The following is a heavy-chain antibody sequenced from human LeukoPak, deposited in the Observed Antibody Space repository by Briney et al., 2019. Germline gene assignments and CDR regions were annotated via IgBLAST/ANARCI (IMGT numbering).Heavy chain of an antibody. CDR3: AKGGSTSPNGINDY. D-gene: IGHD2-2*01. CDR1: GFTFSSYA. V-gene: IGHV3-23*01. CDR2: ISAGSST. Sequence: PGGSLRLSCAASGFTFSSYAMSWVRQAPGKGLEWVSAISAGSSTYYADSAKGRFTISRDNSKNTLYLQMNSLRAEDTAVYYCAKGGSTSPNGINDYWGQGTLVTVSS. J-gene: IGHJ4*02.